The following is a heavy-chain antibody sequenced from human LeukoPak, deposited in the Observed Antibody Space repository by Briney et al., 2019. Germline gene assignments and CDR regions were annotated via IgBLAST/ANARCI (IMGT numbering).Heavy chain of an antibody. J-gene: IGHJ6*02. CDR2: IIPILGIA. Sequence: ASVKVSCKASGGTFSSYTIDWVRQAPGQGLEWMGRIIPILGIANYAQKFQGRVTITADKSTSTAYMELSSLRSEDTAVYYCARPVGRGYSYGSPLYYGMDVWGQGTTVTVSS. CDR3: ARPVGRGYSYGSPLYYGMDV. V-gene: IGHV1-69*02. D-gene: IGHD5-18*01. CDR1: GGTFSSYT.